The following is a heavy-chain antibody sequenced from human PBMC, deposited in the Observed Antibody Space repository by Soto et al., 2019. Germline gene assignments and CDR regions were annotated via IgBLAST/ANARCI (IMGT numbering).Heavy chain of an antibody. CDR2: IIPIFRTA. V-gene: IGHV1-69*01. CDR1: GGTFRAYA. CDR3: ARCSYTGSPTNWFDP. J-gene: IGHJ5*02. Sequence: GASVKLSCKASGGTFRAYAISWVRQAPGQGLEWMGGIIPIFRTANYAQKFQGRVTITADESASTVYMELTSLRSEDTAVYYCARCSYTGSPTNWFDPWGQGTLVTVS. D-gene: IGHD1-26*01.